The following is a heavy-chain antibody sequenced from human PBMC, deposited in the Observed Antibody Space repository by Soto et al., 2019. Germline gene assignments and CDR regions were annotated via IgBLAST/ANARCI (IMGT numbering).Heavy chain of an antibody. D-gene: IGHD3-3*01. CDR2: IYHSGST. V-gene: IGHV4-30-2*01. Sequence: SETLSLTCAVSGGSISSGGYSWSWIRQPPGEGLEWIGYIYHSGSTYYNPSLKSRVTISVDRSKNQFSLKLSSVTAADTAVYYCASSSGFLEWSFDYWGQGTLVTVSS. CDR3: ASSSGFLEWSFDY. J-gene: IGHJ4*02. CDR1: GGSISSGGYS.